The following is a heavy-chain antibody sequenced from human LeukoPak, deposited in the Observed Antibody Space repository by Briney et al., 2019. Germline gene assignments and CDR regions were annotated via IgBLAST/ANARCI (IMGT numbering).Heavy chain of an antibody. Sequence: ASVKVSCKASGYTFTGYYMHWVRQAPGQGLEWMGWINPNSGGTNYAQKFQGRVTMTRDTSLSTAYMELSRLGSDDTAVYYRARVRYCDDSSGSWKYYFDYWGQGTLVTVSS. D-gene: IGHD3-22*01. J-gene: IGHJ4*02. CDR1: GYTFTGYY. CDR3: ARVRYCDDSSGSWKYYFDY. CDR2: INPNSGGT. V-gene: IGHV1-2*02.